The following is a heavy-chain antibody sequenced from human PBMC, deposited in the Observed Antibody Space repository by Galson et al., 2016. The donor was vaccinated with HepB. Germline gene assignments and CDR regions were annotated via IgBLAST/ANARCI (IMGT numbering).Heavy chain of an antibody. CDR1: DFSFRSYA. D-gene: IGHD2-15*01. Sequence: SLRLSCAASDFSFRSYAITWVRQAPGQGLEWLSSITSNSNYRYYADSVKGRFTISRDNTKNSLYLELTSLRAEDTAVYYCARDTGRYCSGGFCDSNPDYNGMDVWGQGTTVIVSS. CDR3: ARDTGRYCSGGFCDSNPDYNGMDV. J-gene: IGHJ6*02. V-gene: IGHV3-21*01. CDR2: ITSNSNYR.